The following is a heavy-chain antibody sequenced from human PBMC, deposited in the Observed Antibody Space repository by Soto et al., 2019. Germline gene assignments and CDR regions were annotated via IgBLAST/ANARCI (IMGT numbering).Heavy chain of an antibody. J-gene: IGHJ3*02. CDR1: GFTFSSYA. CDR3: ASTLVVVAATPGAFDI. CDR2: ISYDGSNK. V-gene: IGHV3-30-3*01. Sequence: GGSLRLSCAASGFTFSSYAMHWVRQAPGKGLEWVAVISYDGSNKYYADSVKGRFTISRDNSKNTLYLQMNSLRAEDTAVYYCASTLVVVAATPGAFDIWGQGTMVTVSS. D-gene: IGHD2-15*01.